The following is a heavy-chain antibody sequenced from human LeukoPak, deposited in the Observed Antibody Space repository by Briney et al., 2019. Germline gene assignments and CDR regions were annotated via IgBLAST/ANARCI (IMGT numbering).Heavy chain of an antibody. J-gene: IGHJ5*02. CDR2: INPDSGGT. CDR3: VRDRITIVRGVLNYFDP. Sequence: ASVKVPCKASGYIFTGYYIHWVRQAPGQGLEWMGWINPDSGGTNYAQKFQGRVTMTRDTSITTAYMELSSLRSDDTAVYYCVRDRITIVRGVLNYFDPWGQGTLVTVSS. V-gene: IGHV1-2*02. CDR1: GYIFTGYY. D-gene: IGHD3-10*01.